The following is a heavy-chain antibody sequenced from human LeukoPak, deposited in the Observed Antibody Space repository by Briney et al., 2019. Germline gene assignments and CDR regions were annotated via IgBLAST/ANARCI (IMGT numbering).Heavy chain of an antibody. D-gene: IGHD2-15*01. CDR1: RGPVTSYY. Sequence: MPSETLSLTCTVSRGPVTSYYWSWIRQPPGKGLEWIGDVYFSGDTKYNPSLQSRVTISLDTSQNQFSLRLRSVTAADTAVYYCARDPSHHSGTFDIWGQGTMVTVSS. V-gene: IGHV4-59*02. CDR2: VYFSGDT. J-gene: IGHJ3*02. CDR3: ARDPSHHSGTFDI.